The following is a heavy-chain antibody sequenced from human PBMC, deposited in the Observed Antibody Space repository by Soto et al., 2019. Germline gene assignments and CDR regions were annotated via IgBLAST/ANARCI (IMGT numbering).Heavy chain of an antibody. CDR2: IIPILGIA. Sequence: SVKVSCKASGGTFSIYTIIWVRQAPGQGLEWMGRIIPILGIANYAQKFQGRVTITADKSTSTAYMELSSLRSEDTAVYYCARFYDSSGYTDYWGQGTLVTVSS. D-gene: IGHD3-22*01. J-gene: IGHJ4*02. CDR3: ARFYDSSGYTDY. CDR1: GGTFSIYT. V-gene: IGHV1-69*02.